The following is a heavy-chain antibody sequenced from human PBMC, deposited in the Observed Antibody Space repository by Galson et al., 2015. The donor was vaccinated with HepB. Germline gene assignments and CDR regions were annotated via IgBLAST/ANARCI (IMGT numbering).Heavy chain of an antibody. Sequence: SLRLSCAGSGFIFRHHAMAWIRQAPGKGLEWVSGINSRGSTRPYSDAVKGRFSISRDNSKDTVFLQMDNLRAEDTAVYYCVKEGSWFGGDWFDPWGQGALVTVS. CDR1: GFIFRHHA. D-gene: IGHD3-16*01. CDR2: INSRGSTR. V-gene: IGHV3-23*01. CDR3: VKEGSWFGGDWFDP. J-gene: IGHJ5*02.